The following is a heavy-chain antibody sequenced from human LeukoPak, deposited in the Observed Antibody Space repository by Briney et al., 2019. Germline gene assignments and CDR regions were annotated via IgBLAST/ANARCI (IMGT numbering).Heavy chain of an antibody. CDR2: ISYYSGNK. D-gene: IGHD2-15*01. J-gene: IGHJ6*02. CDR3: ARDAASYCSGGSCQPRGHYYYYGMDV. Sequence: RGVSVSLSCGASGYTFSSYGMRWVRQAPGKGLEWVGGISYYSGNKKYAENVQGRVTITTDTSTSTAYMELRSLRSDDTAVYYCARDAASYCSGGSCQPRGHYYYYGMDVWGQGTTVTVSS. V-gene: IGHV1-18*01. CDR1: GYTFSSYG.